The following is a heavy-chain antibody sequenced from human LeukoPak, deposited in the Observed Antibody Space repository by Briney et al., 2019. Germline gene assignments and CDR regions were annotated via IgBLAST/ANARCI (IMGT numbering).Heavy chain of an antibody. D-gene: IGHD2-21*01. V-gene: IGHV5-51*01. CDR3: ARQVDCGDCYSHVTWFDP. CDR1: GYSFTSYW. CDR2: IYPGDSDT. J-gene: IGHJ5*02. Sequence: GESLKISCKGSGYSFTSYWIGWVRQMPGKGLEWMGIIYPGDSDTRYSPSFQGQVTISADKSISTAYLQWNSLKASDTAMYYCARQVDCGDCYSHVTWFDPWGQGTLVTVSS.